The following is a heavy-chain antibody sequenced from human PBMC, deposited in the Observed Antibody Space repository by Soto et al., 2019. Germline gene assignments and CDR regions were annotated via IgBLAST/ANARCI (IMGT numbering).Heavy chain of an antibody. CDR1: GVTFSSWA. Sequence: GGPRRHSCRAAGVTFSSWAMRCVSQAPLKGMEWVSAISGSGGSTYYAASVKGRLTISRDNPKNTLYLQMNSLRAEDTAVYYCANTVVAYDSSGYYTFDYWGQGTLVTVYS. CDR3: ANTVVAYDSSGYYTFDY. CDR2: ISGSGGST. D-gene: IGHD3-22*01. V-gene: IGHV3-23*01. J-gene: IGHJ4*02.